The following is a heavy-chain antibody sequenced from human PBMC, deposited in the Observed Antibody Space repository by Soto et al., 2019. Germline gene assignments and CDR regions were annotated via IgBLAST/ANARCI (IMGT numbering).Heavy chain of an antibody. CDR1: GYTFTSYG. Sequence: QVQLVQSGAEVKKPGASVKVSCKASGYTFTSYGISWVRQAPGQGLEWMGWISAYNGNTNYAQKLQGRVTMTTDTSTSTAYMERRSLRSDDTAVYYCARWGRDGYNYYYYYGMDVWGQGTTVTVSS. D-gene: IGHD5-12*01. V-gene: IGHV1-18*01. CDR2: ISAYNGNT. J-gene: IGHJ6*02. CDR3: ARWGRDGYNYYYYYGMDV.